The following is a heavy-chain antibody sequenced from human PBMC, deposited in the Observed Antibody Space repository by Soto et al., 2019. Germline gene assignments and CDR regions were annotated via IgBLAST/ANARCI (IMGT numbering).Heavy chain of an antibody. CDR1: CGSISSGGYY. CDR2: IYYSGST. Sequence: SETLSLTCTVSCGSISSGGYYWSWIRQHPGKGLEWIGYIYYSGSTYYNPSLKSRVTISVDTSKNQFSLKLSSVTAADTAVYYCARSTYGDSHFDYWGQGTLVTVSS. J-gene: IGHJ4*02. D-gene: IGHD4-17*01. CDR3: ARSTYGDSHFDY. V-gene: IGHV4-31*03.